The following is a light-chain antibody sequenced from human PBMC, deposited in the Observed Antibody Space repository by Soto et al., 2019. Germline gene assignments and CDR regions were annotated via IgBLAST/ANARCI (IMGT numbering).Light chain of an antibody. J-gene: IGKJ1*01. CDR1: QSVRNND. CDR2: GTS. CDR3: QQYMSYS. V-gene: IGKV3-20*01. Sequence: EILLTQSPGTLSLSPGERATLSCRASQSVRNNDLVWYQQKPGQAPRLLIYGTSSRATGIPDRFSGTGSGTEFTLTIRRPQPDDFATYYCQQYMSYSFGQGTQVDIK.